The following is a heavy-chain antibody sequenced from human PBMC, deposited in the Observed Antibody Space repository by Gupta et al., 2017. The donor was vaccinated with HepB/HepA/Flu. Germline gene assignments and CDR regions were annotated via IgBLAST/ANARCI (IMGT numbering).Heavy chain of an antibody. V-gene: IGHV1-2*04. J-gene: IGHJ5*02. D-gene: IGHD6-6*01. CDR2: INPNSGGT. Sequence: QVQLVQSGAEVKKPGASVKVSCKASGYTFTGYYMHWVRQAPGQGLEWMGWINPNSGGTNYAQKFHGWVTMTRDTSISTAYMELSRLRSDETAVYYCARGLRSEQRVLSSFWFDPWGQGTLVTVSS. CDR3: ARGLRSEQRVLSSFWFDP. CDR1: GYTFTGYY.